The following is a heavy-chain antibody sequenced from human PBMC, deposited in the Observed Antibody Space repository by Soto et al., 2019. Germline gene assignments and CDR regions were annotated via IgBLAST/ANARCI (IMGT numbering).Heavy chain of an antibody. Sequence: SETLSLSCTVSGGSIGSGGAYGSWIRQSPGKGLEWIGYIYYSGTTYYNPSLKSRVSISLDTSKNQFSLKLSSVTAADTAIYYCPRGHFFITICSYLDFWAGGPLSTSSS. CDR3: PRGHFFITICSYLDF. J-gene: IGHJ5*01. D-gene: IGHD3-3*01. CDR2: IYYSGTT. V-gene: IGHV4-31*03. CDR1: GGSIGSGGAY.